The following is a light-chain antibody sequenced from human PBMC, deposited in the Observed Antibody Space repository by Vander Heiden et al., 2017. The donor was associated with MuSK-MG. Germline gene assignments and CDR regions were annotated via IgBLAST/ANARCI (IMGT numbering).Light chain of an antibody. CDR2: LGS. J-gene: IGKJ2*01. V-gene: IGKV2-28*01. Sequence: DIVMTQSPLSLPVTPGEPASISCRSSQSLLHSNGYNYLDWYLQKPGQSPQLLIYLGSNRASGVSDRFSGSGSGTGFTLKISRVDAEDVGVYYCMRALQTPPTFGQGTKLEIK. CDR1: QSLLHSNGYNY. CDR3: MRALQTPPT.